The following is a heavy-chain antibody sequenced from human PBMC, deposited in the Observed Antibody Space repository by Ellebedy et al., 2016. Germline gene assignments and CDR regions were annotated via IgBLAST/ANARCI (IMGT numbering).Heavy chain of an antibody. J-gene: IGHJ3*02. CDR3: TLTGTTRRDAFDI. CDR1: GFTFSNAW. V-gene: IGHV3-15*01. Sequence: GESLKISXAASGFTFSNAWMSWVRQAPGKGLEWVGRIKSKTDGGTTDYAAPVKGRFTISRDDSKNTLYLQMNSLKTEDTAVYYCTLTGTTRRDAFDIWGQGTMVTVSS. CDR2: IKSKTDGGTT. D-gene: IGHD1-20*01.